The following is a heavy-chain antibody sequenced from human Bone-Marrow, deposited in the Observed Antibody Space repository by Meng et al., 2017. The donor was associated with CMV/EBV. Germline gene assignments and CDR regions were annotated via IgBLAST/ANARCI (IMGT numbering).Heavy chain of an antibody. CDR3: ARDGRRDFWSGNYYYYYGMDV. V-gene: IGHV3-7*01. J-gene: IGHJ6*02. CDR1: GFTFSSYW. D-gene: IGHD3-3*01. Sequence: GGSLRLSCAASGFTFSSYWMSWVRQAPGKGLEWVANIKQDGSEKYYVDSVKGRFTISRDNAKNSLYLQMNSLRAEDTAVYYCARDGRRDFWSGNYYYYYGMDVCGQGTTVTVSS. CDR2: IKQDGSEK.